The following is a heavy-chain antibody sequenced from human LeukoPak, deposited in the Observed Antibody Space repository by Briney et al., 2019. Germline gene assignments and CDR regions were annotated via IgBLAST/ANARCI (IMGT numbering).Heavy chain of an antibody. D-gene: IGHD3-10*01. V-gene: IGHV4-34*01. CDR2: INHSGST. J-gene: IGHJ4*02. Sequence: SETLSLTCAVYGGSFSGYYWSWIRQPPGKGLEWIGEINHSGSTNYNPSLKSRVTISVDTSKNQFSLKLSSVTAADTAVYYCARQGGSGRSYDYWGQGTLVTASS. CDR1: GGSFSGYY. CDR3: ARQGGSGRSYDY.